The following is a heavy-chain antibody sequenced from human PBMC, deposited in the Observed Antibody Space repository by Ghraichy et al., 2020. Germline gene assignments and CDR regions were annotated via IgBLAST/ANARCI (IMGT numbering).Heavy chain of an antibody. CDR3: AKDLISWSRDRKHYYEMDF. V-gene: IGHV3-23*01. J-gene: IGHJ6*02. Sequence: GESLNISCAASGFTFIDYAMTWVRQAPGKGLEWVSAISGGAGSTYYADSVKGRFTISRDNSKNTLYLQMNSLRAEDTAVYYCAKDLISWSRDRKHYYEMDFWGQGTTVTVSS. CDR2: ISGGAGST. CDR1: GFTFIDYA. D-gene: IGHD1-14*01.